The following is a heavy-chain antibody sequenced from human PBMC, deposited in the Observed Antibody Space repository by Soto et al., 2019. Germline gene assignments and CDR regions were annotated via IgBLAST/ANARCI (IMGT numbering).Heavy chain of an antibody. CDR3: ARNYYDFWSGPGTSEFDY. Sequence: ASVKVSCKASGYTFTSYAMHWVRQAPGQRLEWMGWINAGNGNTKYSQKFQGRVTITRDTSASTAYMELSSLRSEDTAVYYCARNYYDFWSGPGTSEFDYWGQGTLVTGSS. CDR1: GYTFTSYA. CDR2: INAGNGNT. V-gene: IGHV1-3*01. D-gene: IGHD3-3*01. J-gene: IGHJ4*02.